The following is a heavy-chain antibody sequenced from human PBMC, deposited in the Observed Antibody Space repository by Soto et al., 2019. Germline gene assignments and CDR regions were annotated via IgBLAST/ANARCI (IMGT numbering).Heavy chain of an antibody. CDR2: IYYSGIT. CDR1: RGSISSGGYY. V-gene: IGHV4-31*03. CDR3: ARVSVTFFDY. Sequence: QVQLQESGPGLVKPSQTLSLTCTVSRGSISSGGYYWSWIRQHSGKGLEWIGYIYYSGITYSNPSLKSRVTISVDTSKNQFSLKLSSVTAADTAVYYCARVSVTFFDYWGQGTLVTVSS. J-gene: IGHJ4*02.